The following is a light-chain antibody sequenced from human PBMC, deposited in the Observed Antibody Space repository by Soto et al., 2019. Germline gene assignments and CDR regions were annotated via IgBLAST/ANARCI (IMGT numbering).Light chain of an antibody. CDR3: NSYTSSNIPV. J-gene: IGLJ2*01. V-gene: IGLV2-14*01. Sequence: QSALTQPASVSGAPGQSIAISCTGTSSDVGGYDYVSWYQHHPGKAPKLIIYAVNNRPSGVSDRFSGSKSGNTASLTISGLQAEDEADYYCNSYTSSNIPVFGGGTKLTVL. CDR2: AVN. CDR1: SSDVGGYDY.